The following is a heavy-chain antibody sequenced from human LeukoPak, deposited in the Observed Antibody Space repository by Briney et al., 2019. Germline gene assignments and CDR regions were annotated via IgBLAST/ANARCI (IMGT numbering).Heavy chain of an antibody. D-gene: IGHD3-10*01. J-gene: IGHJ4*02. CDR1: GASFEHFF. CDR3: ASHRASQGSEY. V-gene: IGHV4-59*08. CDR2: VYYSGST. Sequence: SETLSLTCTVSGASFEHFFWSWIRQPPGKGLEWIGYVYYSGSTDYNPSLKSRLTITADTSKNQFSLTLRSVTAADTAIYYCASHRASQGSEYWGQETLVTVPS.